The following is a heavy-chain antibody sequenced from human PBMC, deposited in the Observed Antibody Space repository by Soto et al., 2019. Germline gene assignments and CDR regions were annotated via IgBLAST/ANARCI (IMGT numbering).Heavy chain of an antibody. Sequence: GGSLRLSCAASGFTFSSYAMSWVRQAPGKGLEWVSVISGSDDSTYYADSVKGRFTISRDNSKNTLYLQMNSLRAEDTAVYYCARDPYTSSTSFDYWGLGTLVTVSS. CDR2: ISGSDDST. V-gene: IGHV3-23*01. D-gene: IGHD1-20*01. CDR3: ARDPYTSSTSFDY. J-gene: IGHJ4*02. CDR1: GFTFSSYA.